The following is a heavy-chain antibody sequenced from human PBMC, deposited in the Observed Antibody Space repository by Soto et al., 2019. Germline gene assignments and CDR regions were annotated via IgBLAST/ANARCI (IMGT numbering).Heavy chain of an antibody. CDR3: ARHNYGSGSTYFDY. D-gene: IGHD3-10*01. V-gene: IGHV4-61*01. J-gene: IGHJ4*02. CDR2: VYYTGST. Sequence: SETLSLTCTVSGGSVSSGSYYWSWIRQPPGKGLEWIAYVYYTGSTNYNPSLKSRVTISVDTSKKQFSLKLRSVTAADTAVYYCARHNYGSGSTYFDYWGQGTLVTVSS. CDR1: GGSVSSGSYY.